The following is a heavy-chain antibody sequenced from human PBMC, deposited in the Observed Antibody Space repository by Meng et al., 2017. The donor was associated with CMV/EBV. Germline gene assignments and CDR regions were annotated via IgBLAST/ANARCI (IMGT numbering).Heavy chain of an antibody. CDR2: IYSGGST. CDR3: ARDHSGPLSH. J-gene: IGHJ4*02. CDR1: VFTVSSDY. D-gene: IGHD1-1*01. Sequence: GRLVGCGVGLVQPGGPRRPSWACSVFTVSSDYMSWVRQAPGKGLEWVSVIYSGGSTYYADSVKGRFTISRDNSKNTLYLQMNSLRAEDTAVYYCARDHSGPLSHWGQGTLVTVS. V-gene: IGHV3-66*01.